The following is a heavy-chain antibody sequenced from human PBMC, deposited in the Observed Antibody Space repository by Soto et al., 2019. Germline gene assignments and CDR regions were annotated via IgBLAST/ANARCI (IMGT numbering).Heavy chain of an antibody. CDR2: INAGNGNT. V-gene: IGHV1-3*01. CDR3: ARAHYDILTGYSLNWFDP. J-gene: IGHJ5*02. CDR1: GYTFTNYA. D-gene: IGHD3-9*01. Sequence: ASVKVSCKASGYTFTNYATHWVRQAPGQRLEWMGWINAGNGNTKYSQKFQGRVTITRDTSASTAYMELSSLRSEDTAVYYCARAHYDILTGYSLNWFDPWGQGTLVTVSS.